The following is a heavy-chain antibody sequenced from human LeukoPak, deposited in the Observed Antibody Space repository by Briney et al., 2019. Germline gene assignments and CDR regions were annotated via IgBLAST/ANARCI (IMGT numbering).Heavy chain of an antibody. D-gene: IGHD3-3*01. V-gene: IGHV1-18*01. CDR3: ARGPRITIFGVVMANDAFDI. J-gene: IGHJ3*02. CDR1: GYTFTNYG. Sequence: ASVKVSCKASGYTFTNYGISWVRQAPGQGLEWMGWISAYNGNTNYAQKLQGRVTMTTDTSTSTAYMELRSLRFDDTVVYYCARGPRITIFGVVMANDAFDIWGQGTMVTVSS. CDR2: ISAYNGNT.